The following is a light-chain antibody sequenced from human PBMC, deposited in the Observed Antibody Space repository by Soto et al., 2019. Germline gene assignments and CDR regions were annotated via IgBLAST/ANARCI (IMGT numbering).Light chain of an antibody. J-gene: IGKJ1*01. Sequence: DIQMTQSPSSLSASVGDIVTITCRARPSSSSYFNWYQQKPGQAPHLLIYVASNLQGGVPPRFSGSGSGTEFTLTISSLQPEDLATSHCQQSYNTPQTFGQGTKVEIK. CDR2: VAS. V-gene: IGKV1-39*01. CDR3: QQSYNTPQT. CDR1: PSSSSY.